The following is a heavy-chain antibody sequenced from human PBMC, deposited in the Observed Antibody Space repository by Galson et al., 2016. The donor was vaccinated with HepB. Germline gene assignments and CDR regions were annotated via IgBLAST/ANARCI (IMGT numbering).Heavy chain of an antibody. CDR2: FDPEDGET. CDR1: GYTLTELS. V-gene: IGHV1-24*01. J-gene: IGHJ4*02. CDR3: STEAPTFYYGSGFDY. Sequence: SVKVSCKVSGYTLTELSMHWVRQAPGKGLEWMGGFDPEDGETIYAQKFQGRVTMTEDTSTDTAYMELRSLRSEDTAVYYCSTEAPTFYYGSGFDYWGQGTLVTVSS. D-gene: IGHD3-10*01.